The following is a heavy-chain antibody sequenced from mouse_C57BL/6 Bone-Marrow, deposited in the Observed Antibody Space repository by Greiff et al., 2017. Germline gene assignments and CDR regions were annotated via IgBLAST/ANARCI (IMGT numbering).Heavy chain of an antibody. CDR3: ARGDGYGNDMFAY. CDR2: IDPSDSET. CDR1: GYTFTSHW. V-gene: IGHV1-52*01. D-gene: IGHD2-2*01. J-gene: IGHJ3*01. Sequence: QVQLQQPGAELVRPGSSVKLSCKASGYTFTSHWMHWVKQRPIQGLEWIGNIDPSDSETHYNQKFKDKATLTVDKSSSTAYMQLSSLTSEDSAVYYCARGDGYGNDMFAYWGQGTLVTVSA.